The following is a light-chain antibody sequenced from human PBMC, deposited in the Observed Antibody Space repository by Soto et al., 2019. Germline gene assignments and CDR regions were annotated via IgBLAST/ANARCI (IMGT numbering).Light chain of an antibody. V-gene: IGKV1-5*01. CDR3: QQYNSYPLT. Sequence: DIQMTQSPSTLSASVGDRVNITCRASQSISSWLAWYQQKPGKAPKLLIYDASSLESGVSSRFSGSGSGTVFTLTISSLQPDDFATYYCQQYNSYPLTFGGGTKVDIK. CDR1: QSISSW. CDR2: DAS. J-gene: IGKJ4*01.